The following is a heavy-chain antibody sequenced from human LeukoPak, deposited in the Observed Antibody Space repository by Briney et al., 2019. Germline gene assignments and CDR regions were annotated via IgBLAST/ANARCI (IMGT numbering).Heavy chain of an antibody. V-gene: IGHV3-23*01. CDR2: ISGSDYTS. CDR1: GFTFSSYA. Sequence: PGGSLRLSCAASGFTFSSYAMNWVRQAPGKGLEWVSVISGSDYTSYYADSVKGRFIISRDNSKNTLYLQMNSLRAEDTAVYYCAELGITMIGGVWGKGTTVTISS. J-gene: IGHJ6*04. D-gene: IGHD3-10*02. CDR3: AELGITMIGGV.